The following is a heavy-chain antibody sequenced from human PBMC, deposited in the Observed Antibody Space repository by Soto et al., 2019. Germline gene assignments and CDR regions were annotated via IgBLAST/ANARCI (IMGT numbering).Heavy chain of an antibody. J-gene: IGHJ6*02. CDR3: ARDYSGSTAMADYYYYGMDV. Sequence: ASVKVSCKASGYTFTSYGISWVRQAPGQGLEWMGWISAYNGNTNYAQKLQGRVTMTTDTSTSTAYMELRSLRSDDTAVYYCARDYSGSTAMADYYYYGMDVWGQGTTVTVSS. CDR2: ISAYNGNT. CDR1: GYTFTSYG. V-gene: IGHV1-18*01. D-gene: IGHD5-18*01.